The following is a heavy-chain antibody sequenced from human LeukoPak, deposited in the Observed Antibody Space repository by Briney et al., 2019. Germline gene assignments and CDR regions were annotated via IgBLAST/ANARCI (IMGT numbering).Heavy chain of an antibody. CDR1: GFSISRYW. Sequence: GGSLRLSCAASGFSISRYWMTWVRQAPGKGLEWVANIDLHGSGKFYVDSVKGRFTVSRDNTENTLYLQMNSLRAEDTAVYYCARDPGAGNDYWGQGNLVIVSS. D-gene: IGHD1-1*01. J-gene: IGHJ4*02. CDR3: ARDPGAGNDY. CDR2: IDLHGSGK. V-gene: IGHV3-7*01.